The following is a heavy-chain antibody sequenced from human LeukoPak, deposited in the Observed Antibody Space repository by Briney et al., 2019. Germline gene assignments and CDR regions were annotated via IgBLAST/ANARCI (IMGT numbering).Heavy chain of an antibody. CDR1: GFTFSSYS. D-gene: IGHD3-3*01. V-gene: IGHV3-21*01. Sequence: GGSLRLSCAASGFTFSSYSMNWVRQAPGKGLEWVSSISSSGSYIYYADSVKGRFTISRDNAKNSLYLQMNSLRAEDTAVYYCARDSSIGAFDYWGQGTLVTVSS. J-gene: IGHJ4*02. CDR2: ISSSGSYI. CDR3: ARDSSIGAFDY.